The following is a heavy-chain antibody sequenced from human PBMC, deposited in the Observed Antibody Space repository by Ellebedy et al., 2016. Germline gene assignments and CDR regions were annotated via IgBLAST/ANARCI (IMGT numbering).Heavy chain of an antibody. CDR2: ISAYNGNT. Sequence: ASVKVSXKASGYTFTSYGISWVRQAPGQGLEWMGWISAYNGNTNYAQKLQGRVTMTTDTSTSTAYMELRSLRSDDTAVYYCAGDPSVGELIDYWGQGTLVTVSS. V-gene: IGHV1-18*01. D-gene: IGHD1-26*01. CDR3: AGDPSVGELIDY. CDR1: GYTFTSYG. J-gene: IGHJ4*02.